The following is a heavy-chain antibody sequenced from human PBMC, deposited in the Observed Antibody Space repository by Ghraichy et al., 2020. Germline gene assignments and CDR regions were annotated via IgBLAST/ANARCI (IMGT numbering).Heavy chain of an antibody. CDR2: IYHSGST. V-gene: IGHV4-38-2*02. CDR1: GYSISSGYY. Sequence: TLSLTCSVSGYSISSGYYWGWIRQPPGKGLEWIGSIYHSGSTNYNPSLRSRVTISVDTSKNQFSLKVSSVTAADTAVFYCARGEGQLADFDYWGQGTLVTVSS. CDR3: ARGEGQLADFDY. D-gene: IGHD6-6*01. J-gene: IGHJ4*02.